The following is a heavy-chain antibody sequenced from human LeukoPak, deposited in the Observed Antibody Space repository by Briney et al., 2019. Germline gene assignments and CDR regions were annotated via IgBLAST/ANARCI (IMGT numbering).Heavy chain of an antibody. CDR3: ARTTVTDLDY. D-gene: IGHD4-17*01. V-gene: IGHV3-9*01. Sequence: GGSLRLSCAASGFTFADYAMHWVRQTPGKGLEWVSGISWNSGNIDYADSVKGRFTISRDNAKNSLYLQMNSLRAEDTAVYYCARTTVTDLDYWGQGTLVTVSS. CDR2: ISWNSGNI. J-gene: IGHJ4*02. CDR1: GFTFADYA.